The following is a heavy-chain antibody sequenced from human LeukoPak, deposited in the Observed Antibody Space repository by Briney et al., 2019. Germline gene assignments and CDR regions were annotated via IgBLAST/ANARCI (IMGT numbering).Heavy chain of an antibody. V-gene: IGHV4-59*08. CDR1: GGSISSYY. D-gene: IGHD5-18*01. Sequence: SETLSLTCTVSGGSISSYYWSWIRQPPGKGLEWIGYIYYSGSTNYNPSLKSRVTISVDTSKNRFSLKLSSVTAADTAVYYCARHYRAYTYDTTLDYWGQGILATVSS. J-gene: IGHJ4*02. CDR3: ARHYRAYTYDTTLDY. CDR2: IYYSGST.